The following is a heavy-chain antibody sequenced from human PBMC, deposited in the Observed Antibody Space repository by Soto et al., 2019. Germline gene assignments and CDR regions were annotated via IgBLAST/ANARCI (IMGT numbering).Heavy chain of an antibody. CDR2: ISGSGGST. CDR3: ARVRGYCSGGSCYVDY. D-gene: IGHD2-15*01. Sequence: PGGSLRLSCAASGFTFSSYAMSWVRQAPGKGLEWVSAISGSGGSTYYADSVKGRFTISRDNAKNSLYLQMTSLRAEDTGVYYCARVRGYCSGGSCYVDYWGQGTLVTVSS. CDR1: GFTFSSYA. J-gene: IGHJ4*03. V-gene: IGHV3-23*01.